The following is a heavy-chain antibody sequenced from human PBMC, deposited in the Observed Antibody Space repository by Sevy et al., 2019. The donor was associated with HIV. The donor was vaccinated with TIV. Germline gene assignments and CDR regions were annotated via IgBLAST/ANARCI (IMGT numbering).Heavy chain of an antibody. CDR2: INPSGGST. Sequence: ASVNVSCKASGYTFTSYYMHWVRQAPGQGLEWMGIINPSGGSTSYAQKFQGRVTMTRDTSTSTVYMELSSLRSEDTAVYYCARELGAHGGYDYWGQGTLVTVSS. CDR1: GYTFTSYY. CDR3: ARELGAHGGYDY. J-gene: IGHJ4*02. V-gene: IGHV1-46*01. D-gene: IGHD3-16*01.